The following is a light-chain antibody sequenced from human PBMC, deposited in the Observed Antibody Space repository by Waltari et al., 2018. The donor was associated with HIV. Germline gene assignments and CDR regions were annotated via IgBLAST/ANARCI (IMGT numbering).Light chain of an antibody. CDR3: NSRDSSGYSYV. V-gene: IGLV3-19*01. Sequence: SSELTQDPSVSVALGQTVTITCQGDSQQKPGRAPLLVISGKNNRPSGIPDRFSGSSSGNTASLTITGAQADDEADYYCNSRDSSGYSYVFGTGTKVTIL. CDR1: S. CDR2: GKN. J-gene: IGLJ1*01.